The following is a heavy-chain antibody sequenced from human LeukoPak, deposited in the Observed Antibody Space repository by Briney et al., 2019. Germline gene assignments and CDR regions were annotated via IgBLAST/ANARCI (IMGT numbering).Heavy chain of an antibody. V-gene: IGHV3-7*01. D-gene: IGHD6-19*01. Sequence: GESLRLSCAASGFNFNSYMGWVRQAPEDGLEWVAIINRDETDIYYVDSVKGRFTISRGNAKSSLFLEMNSLRVEDTGVYYCARGDGRGRSDGATWGPETLVTVSS. J-gene: IGHJ1*01. CDR3: ARGDGRGRSDGAT. CDR1: GFNFNSY. CDR2: INRDETDI.